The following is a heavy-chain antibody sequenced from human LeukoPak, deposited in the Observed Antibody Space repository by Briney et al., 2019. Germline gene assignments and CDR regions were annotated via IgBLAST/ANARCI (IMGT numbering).Heavy chain of an antibody. CDR1: GGTFSSYA. J-gene: IGHJ2*01. CDR3: ASSPPFIAVAGGDYWYFDL. Sequence: SVKVSCKASGGTFSSYATSWVRQAPGQGLEWMGGIIPIFGTANYAQKFQGRVTITADESTSTAYMELSSLRSEDTAVYYCASSPPFIAVAGGDYWYFDLWGRGTLVTVSS. CDR2: IIPIFGTA. D-gene: IGHD6-19*01. V-gene: IGHV1-69*13.